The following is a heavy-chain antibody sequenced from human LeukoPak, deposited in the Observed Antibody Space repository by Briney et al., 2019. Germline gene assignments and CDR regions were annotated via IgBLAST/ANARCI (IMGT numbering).Heavy chain of an antibody. J-gene: IGHJ3*02. V-gene: IGHV3-74*01. CDR2: INSDGSST. Sequence: GGSLRLSCAASGFTFSSYWMYWVRQAPGKGLVWVSRINSDGSSTSYADSVKGRCSISRDDAKNTLYLQMNSLRAEDTAVYYCARSPVEVDGFDIWGQGTMVTVPS. CDR3: ARSPVEVDGFDI. D-gene: IGHD2-2*01. CDR1: GFTFSSYW.